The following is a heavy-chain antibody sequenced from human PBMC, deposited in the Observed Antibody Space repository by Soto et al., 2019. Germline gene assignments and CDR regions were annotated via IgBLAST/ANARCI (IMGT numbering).Heavy chain of an antibody. V-gene: IGHV1-46*01. CDR1: GDAIISNY. CDR3: ARERELCSSTNRHFVH. D-gene: IGHD2-2*01. J-gene: IGHJ4*02. Sequence: GASAKATFKACGDAIISNYVCWARHAPGQGSEWMGIINPRGASTSYAQKFQGRVNMTSDTCTSTVYMDLCGLTSDDTAVYYWARERELCSSTNRHFVHWGQGALVT. CDR2: INPRGAST.